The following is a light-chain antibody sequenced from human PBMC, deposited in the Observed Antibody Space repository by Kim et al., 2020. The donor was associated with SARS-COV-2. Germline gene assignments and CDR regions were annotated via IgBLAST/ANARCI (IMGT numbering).Light chain of an antibody. CDR2: GAS. Sequence: EIVMTQSPATLSVSPGERATLSCRASQSVSSNLAWYQQKPGQAPRLLIYGASTRATGIPARFSGSGSGTEFTLTISSLQSEDFAVYYCQQYNTCSFTFGQGTPLEI. CDR1: QSVSSN. CDR3: QQYNTCSFT. J-gene: IGKJ5*01. V-gene: IGKV3-15*01.